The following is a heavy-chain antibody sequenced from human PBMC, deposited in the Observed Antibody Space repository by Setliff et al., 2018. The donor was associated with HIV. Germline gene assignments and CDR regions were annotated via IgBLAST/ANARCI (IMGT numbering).Heavy chain of an antibody. CDR1: GGSISSSGYS. V-gene: IGHV4-39*07. CDR2: INHSGST. Sequence: KPSETLSLTCTASGGSISSSGYSWGWIRQPPGKGLEWIGSINHSGSTNYNPSLKSRVTISVDTSKNQFSLKLRSVTAADRAVYYCARVPGYSSGTSYMDVWGKGTTVTVSS. J-gene: IGHJ6*03. D-gene: IGHD6-19*01. CDR3: ARVPGYSSGTSYMDV.